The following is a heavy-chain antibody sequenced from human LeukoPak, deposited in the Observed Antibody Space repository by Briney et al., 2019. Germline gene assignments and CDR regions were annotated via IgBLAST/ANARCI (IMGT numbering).Heavy chain of an antibody. J-gene: IGHJ5*02. CDR2: INPNSGGT. CDR3: ARALTSYCSSTSCYTGRGFDP. CDR1: GYSFPGYY. V-gene: IGHV1-2*02. Sequence: ASVKVSCKASGYSFPGYYIHWVRQAPGQGLEWMGWINPNSGGTNYAQKFQGRVTMTRDTSISTAYMELSRLRSDDTAVYYCARALTSYCSSTSCYTGRGFDPWGQGTLVTVSS. D-gene: IGHD2-2*02.